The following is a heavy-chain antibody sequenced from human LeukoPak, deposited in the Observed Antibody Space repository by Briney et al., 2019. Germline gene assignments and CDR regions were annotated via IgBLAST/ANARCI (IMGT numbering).Heavy chain of an antibody. Sequence: GASVKVSCKATGYTFTSYEINWVRQAPGQGLEWMGWMNPNNLKTGFAQKFQGRVTMTRNTSISTAYMELDSLRSEDTATYYCARGRRAAPESLDFWGQGTIVIVSS. CDR1: GYTFTSYE. J-gene: IGHJ3*01. V-gene: IGHV1-8*01. D-gene: IGHD6-13*01. CDR2: MNPNNLKT. CDR3: ARGRRAAPESLDF.